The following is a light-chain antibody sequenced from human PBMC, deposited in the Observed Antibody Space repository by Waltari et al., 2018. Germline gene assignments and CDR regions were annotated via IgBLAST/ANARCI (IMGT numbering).Light chain of an antibody. J-gene: IGLJ1*01. CDR2: GVS. Sequence: QSAPTQPPSVSGSPGQSVTISCSGTNSDIGGYHYVSWYQRHPGKAPKLMIYGVSNRPSGVSDRFSGSRSGNTASLTISGLQAEDEADYYCCSYTTTTNKYVFGAGTRLTVL. CDR1: NSDIGGYHY. V-gene: IGLV2-14*01. CDR3: CSYTTTTNKYV.